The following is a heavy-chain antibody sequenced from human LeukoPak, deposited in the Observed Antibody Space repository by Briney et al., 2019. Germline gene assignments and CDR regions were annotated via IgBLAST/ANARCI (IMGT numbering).Heavy chain of an antibody. Sequence: GGSLRLSCAASGFTFNFYAMNWVRQAPGKGLEWFSTISASGDKTYYADSVKGRFTISRDNSKDTLYLQMNSLRAEDTAIYYCAKDKGYGSAWSWYNWFDPWGQGTLVTVSS. CDR1: GFTFNFYA. D-gene: IGHD6-19*01. CDR2: ISASGDKT. V-gene: IGHV3-23*01. J-gene: IGHJ5*02. CDR3: AKDKGYGSAWSWYNWFDP.